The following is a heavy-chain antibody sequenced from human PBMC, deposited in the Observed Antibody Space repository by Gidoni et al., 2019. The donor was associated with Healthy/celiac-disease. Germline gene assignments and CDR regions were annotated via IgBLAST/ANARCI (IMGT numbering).Heavy chain of an antibody. Sequence: EVQLVESGGGLVKPGGSLRLSCAASGFTFSNVWMHWVRQAPGKGLEWVGRIKSKTDGGTTDYAAPVKGRFTISRDDSKNTLYLQMNSLKTEDTAVYYCTTGYDSSGYYSYNFDYWGQGTLVTVSS. J-gene: IGHJ4*02. D-gene: IGHD3-22*01. V-gene: IGHV3-15*01. CDR2: IKSKTDGGTT. CDR3: TTGYDSSGYYSYNFDY. CDR1: GFTFSNVW.